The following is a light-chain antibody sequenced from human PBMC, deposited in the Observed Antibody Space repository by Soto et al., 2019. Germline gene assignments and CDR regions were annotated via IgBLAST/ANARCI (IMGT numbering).Light chain of an antibody. V-gene: IGKV4-1*01. CDR1: QGVLYSSNNKNY. Sequence: DIVMTQSPDSLAVSLGERATVNCKSSQGVLYSSNNKNYLAWYQQKPGQPPKLLIYWASIRESGVPDRFSGSGSGTDFTLTISSLQAEDVAVYYCQQYYSTPYTFGQGTKLEIK. CDR3: QQYYSTPYT. J-gene: IGKJ2*01. CDR2: WAS.